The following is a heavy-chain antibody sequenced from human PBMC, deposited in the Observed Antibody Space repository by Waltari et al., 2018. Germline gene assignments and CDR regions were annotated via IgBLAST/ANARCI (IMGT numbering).Heavy chain of an antibody. V-gene: IGHV3-48*03. J-gene: IGHJ4*02. CDR3: ARDGDYGDY. Sequence: EVQLVESGGGLVQPGGSLRLSCAASGFTFSSYEMNWVRQEPGKWVECVSNISSSDTIYYADSVKGRFTSSRDNAKNSLYLQMNSRRAEDTAVYYCARDGDYGDYWGQGTLVTVSS. CDR2: ISSSDTI. D-gene: IGHD2-15*01. CDR1: GFTFSSYE.